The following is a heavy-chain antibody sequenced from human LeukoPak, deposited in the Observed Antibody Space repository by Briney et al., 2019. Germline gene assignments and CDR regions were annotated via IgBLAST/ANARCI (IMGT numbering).Heavy chain of an antibody. CDR1: GYTFTSYY. Sequence: ASVKVSCRASGYTFTSYYMHWVRQAPGQGLEWMGIINPSGGSTSYAQKFQGRVTMTRDTSTSTVYMELSSLRSEDTAVYYCAREYGSGSYYTRQAFDIWGQGTMVTVSS. V-gene: IGHV1-46*01. CDR3: AREYGSGSYYTRQAFDI. CDR2: INPSGGST. D-gene: IGHD3-10*01. J-gene: IGHJ3*02.